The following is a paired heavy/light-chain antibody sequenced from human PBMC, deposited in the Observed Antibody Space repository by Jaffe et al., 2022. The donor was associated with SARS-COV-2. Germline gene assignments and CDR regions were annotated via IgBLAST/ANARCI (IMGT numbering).Heavy chain of an antibody. J-gene: IGHJ4*02. D-gene: IGHD1-26*01. V-gene: IGHV4-30-4*01. CDR2: IYYSGST. CDR3: ARGSYSGSYDVDY. Sequence: QVQLQESGPGLVKPSQTLSLTCTVSGGSISSGDYYWSWIRQPPGKGLEWIGYIYYSGSTYYNPSLKSRVTISVDTSKNQFSLKLSSVTAADTAVYYCARGSYSGSYDVDYWGQGTLVTVSS. CDR1: GGSISSGDYY.
Light chain of an antibody. J-gene: IGKJ5*01. CDR2: DAS. CDR3: QQRSNWRVT. CDR1: QSVSSY. V-gene: IGKV3-11*01. Sequence: EIVLTQSPATLSLSPGERATLSCRASQSVSSYLAWYQQKPGQAPRLLIYDASNRATGIPARFSGSGSGTDFTLTISSLEPEDFAVYYCQQRSNWRVTFGQGTRLEIK.